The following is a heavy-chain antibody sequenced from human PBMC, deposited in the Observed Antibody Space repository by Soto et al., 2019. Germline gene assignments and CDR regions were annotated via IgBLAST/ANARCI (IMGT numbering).Heavy chain of an antibody. CDR1: GYDFTTYG. CDR3: ARGRYGDY. Sequence: QVHLVQSGAEVKKPGASVKVSCKGSGYDFTTYGITWVRQAPGQGFEWMAWIGAHNGNTDYAQKLQGRVTVTRDTSTSTAYMELRSLRSDDTAVYYCARGRYGDYWGQGALVTVSS. V-gene: IGHV1-18*01. CDR2: IGAHNGNT. J-gene: IGHJ4*02. D-gene: IGHD1-1*01.